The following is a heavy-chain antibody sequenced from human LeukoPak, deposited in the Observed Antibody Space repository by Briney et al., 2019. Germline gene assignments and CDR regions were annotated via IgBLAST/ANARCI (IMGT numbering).Heavy chain of an antibody. D-gene: IGHD3-10*01. CDR1: GFTSTNYE. V-gene: IGHV3-48*03. CDR3: ASQWFGDFYFDY. Sequence: GSLRLSCAASGFTSTNYEMNWVRQAPGKVLEWVSYISSSGSSVYYADSVKGRFTISRDNAKNSVYLQMNGLRAEDTAVYYCASQWFGDFYFDYWGQGTLVTVSS. CDR2: ISSSGSSV. J-gene: IGHJ4*02.